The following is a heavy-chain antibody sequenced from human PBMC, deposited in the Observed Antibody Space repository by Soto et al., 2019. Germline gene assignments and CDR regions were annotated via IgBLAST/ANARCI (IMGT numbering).Heavy chain of an antibody. CDR2: ISFNGSNK. J-gene: IGHJ6*02. Sequence: PGGSLRLSCAASGFTFSSYGMHWVRQAPGKGLEWVAVISFNGSNKYYADSVKGRFTISRDNSKNTVYLQMNSLRAEDTAVYYCAKELRGRTVYCSSTSCSHGMDVWGQGTTVTVSS. V-gene: IGHV3-30*18. D-gene: IGHD2-2*01. CDR3: AKELRGRTVYCSSTSCSHGMDV. CDR1: GFTFSSYG.